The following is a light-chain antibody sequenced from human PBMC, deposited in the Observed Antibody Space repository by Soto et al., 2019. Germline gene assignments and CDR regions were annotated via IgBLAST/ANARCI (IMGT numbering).Light chain of an antibody. V-gene: IGLV2-14*01. CDR3: SSSTRISTSV. CDR1: SSDVGGYNF. Sequence: QSVLTQPASVSGSPGQSITISCTGTSSDVGGYNFVSWYQQHPDKAPKLMIYDVTNRPSGVSNRFSGSKSGNTASLTISGLQAEDEADYYCSSSTRISTSVLVTGPKVTVL. J-gene: IGLJ1*01. CDR2: DVT.